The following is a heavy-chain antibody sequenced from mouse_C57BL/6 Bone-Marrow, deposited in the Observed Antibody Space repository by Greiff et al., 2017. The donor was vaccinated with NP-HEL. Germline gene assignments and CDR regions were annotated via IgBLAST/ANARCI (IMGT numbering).Heavy chain of an antibody. D-gene: IGHD1-1*01. V-gene: IGHV1-81*01. CDR3: ARRDYGSGDWYFDV. CDR2: IYPRSGNT. Sequence: QVQLQQSGAELARPGASVKLSCKASGYTFTSYGISWVKQRTGQGLEWIGEIYPRSGNTYYSEKFKGKATLTADKSSSTAYMELRSLTSEDSAVYFCARRDYGSGDWYFDVWGTGTTVTVSS. J-gene: IGHJ1*03. CDR1: GYTFTSYG.